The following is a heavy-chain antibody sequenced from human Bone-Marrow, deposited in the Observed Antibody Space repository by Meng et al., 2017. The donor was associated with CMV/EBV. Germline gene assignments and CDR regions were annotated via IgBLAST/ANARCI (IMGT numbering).Heavy chain of an antibody. D-gene: IGHD3-10*01. Sequence: ASVKVSCKASGYTFTGYYMHWVRQAPGQGLEWMGWINPNSGGTNYAQKFQGRVTMTRDTSISTAYMELSRLRSDDTAVYYCARDRHTMVRGVNNWFDPWGQGNLVTVYS. CDR3: ARDRHTMVRGVNNWFDP. CDR1: GYTFTGYY. V-gene: IGHV1-2*02. J-gene: IGHJ5*02. CDR2: INPNSGGT.